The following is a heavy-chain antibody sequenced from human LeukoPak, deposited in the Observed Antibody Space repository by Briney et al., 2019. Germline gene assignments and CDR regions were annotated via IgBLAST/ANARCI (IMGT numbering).Heavy chain of an antibody. Sequence: SETLSLTCAVYGGSFSGYYWSWIRQPPGKGLEWIGEINHSGSTNYNPSLKSRVTISVDTSKNQFSLKLSSVTAADTAVYYCARGYDYVWGSSPRDWFDPWGQGTLVTVSS. CDR2: INHSGST. V-gene: IGHV4-34*01. D-gene: IGHD3-16*01. CDR3: ARGYDYVWGSSPRDWFDP. CDR1: GGSFSGYY. J-gene: IGHJ5*02.